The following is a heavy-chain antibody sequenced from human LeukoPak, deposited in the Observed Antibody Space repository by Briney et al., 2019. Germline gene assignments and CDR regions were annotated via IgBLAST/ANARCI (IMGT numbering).Heavy chain of an antibody. D-gene: IGHD3-9*01. CDR3: ARGSSYYDTWSDWFDP. CDR2: TYYRSKWYN. CDR1: GDSVSSNSAA. Sequence: KPSQTLSLTYAISGDSVSSNSAAWNWIRQSPSRGLEWLGRTYYRSKWYNDYAVSVKSRITINPDTSKNQFSLQLNSVTPEDTAVYYCARGSSYYDTWSDWFDPWGQGTLVTVSS. V-gene: IGHV6-1*01. J-gene: IGHJ5*02.